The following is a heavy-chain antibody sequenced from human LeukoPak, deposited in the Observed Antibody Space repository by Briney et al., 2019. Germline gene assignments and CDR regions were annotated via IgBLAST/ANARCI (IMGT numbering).Heavy chain of an antibody. CDR2: INHSGST. J-gene: IGHJ4*02. D-gene: IGHD2-21*01. Sequence: SETLSLTCAVYGGSFSGYYWSWIRQPPGKGLEWIGEINHSGSTNYNPSLKSRVTISVDTSKNQFSLKLSSVTAADTAVYYCASFGISWRSSYWGQGTLVTVSS. CDR1: GGSFSGYY. CDR3: ASFGISWRSSY. V-gene: IGHV4-34*01.